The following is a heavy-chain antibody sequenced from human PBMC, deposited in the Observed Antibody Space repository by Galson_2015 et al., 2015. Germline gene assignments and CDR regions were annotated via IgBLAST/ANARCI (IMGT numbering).Heavy chain of an antibody. Sequence: SVKVSCKASGYTFSGYYMHWVRQAPGQGLEWMGILNPSGGSTTYAQNFQGRVTMTRDTSTSTLYLELSSLRSEDTAVYYCARPPQWLVLHYFDYWGQGTLVTVSS. J-gene: IGHJ4*02. CDR3: ARPPQWLVLHYFDY. D-gene: IGHD6-19*01. CDR1: GYTFSGYY. V-gene: IGHV1-46*01. CDR2: LNPSGGST.